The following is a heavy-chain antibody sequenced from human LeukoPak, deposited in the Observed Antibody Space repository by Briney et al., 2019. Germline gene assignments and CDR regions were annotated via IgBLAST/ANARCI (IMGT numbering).Heavy chain of an antibody. Sequence: ASVKVSCKASGYTFTSYGISWVRQAPGQGLEWMGWISAYNGNTNYARKLQGRVTMTTDTSTSTAYMELRSLRSDDTAVYYCARDPGSSSFNWFDPWGQGTLVTVSS. D-gene: IGHD6-13*01. J-gene: IGHJ5*02. V-gene: IGHV1-18*01. CDR1: GYTFTSYG. CDR2: ISAYNGNT. CDR3: ARDPGSSSFNWFDP.